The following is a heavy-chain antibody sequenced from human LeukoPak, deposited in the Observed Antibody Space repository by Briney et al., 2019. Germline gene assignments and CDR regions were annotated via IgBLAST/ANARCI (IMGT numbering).Heavy chain of an antibody. Sequence: ASVKVSCKVSGHTLTEFSMERVRQAPGKGLEWMGGFDPEEGDTIYAQKFQGRLTMTEDTSTDTAYMELSSLTSEDTAVYYCATGSIVYDFWGQGTLVTVSS. CDR3: ATGSIVYDF. V-gene: IGHV1-24*01. CDR1: GHTLTEFS. CDR2: FDPEEGDT. D-gene: IGHD2-21*01. J-gene: IGHJ4*02.